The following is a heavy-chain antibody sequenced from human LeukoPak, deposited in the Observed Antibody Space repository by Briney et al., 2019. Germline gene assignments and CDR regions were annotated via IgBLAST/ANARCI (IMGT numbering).Heavy chain of an antibody. CDR3: ARDGYYYDSSGYFDSAFDI. D-gene: IGHD3-22*01. CDR2: ISSSSSYI. V-gene: IGHV3-21*01. J-gene: IGHJ3*02. Sequence: KSGGSLRLSCAASGFTFSSYSMNWVRQAPGKGLEWVSSISSSSSYIYYADSVKGRSTISRDNAKNSLYLQMNSLRAEDTAVYYCARDGYYYDSSGYFDSAFDIWGQGTMVTVSS. CDR1: GFTFSSYS.